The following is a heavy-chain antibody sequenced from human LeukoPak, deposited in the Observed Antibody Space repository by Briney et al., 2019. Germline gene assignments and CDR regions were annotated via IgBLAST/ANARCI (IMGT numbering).Heavy chain of an antibody. CDR2: IYYSGST. J-gene: IGHJ6*02. CDR1: GGSISSGGYY. Sequence: PSQTLSLTCTVSGGSISSGGYYWSWIRQHPGEGLEWIGYIYYSGSTYYNPSLKSRVTISVDTSKNQFSLKLSSVTAADTAVYYCARARAGLRYGMDVWGQGTTVTVSS. CDR3: ARARAGLRYGMDV. D-gene: IGHD2-21*01. V-gene: IGHV4-31*03.